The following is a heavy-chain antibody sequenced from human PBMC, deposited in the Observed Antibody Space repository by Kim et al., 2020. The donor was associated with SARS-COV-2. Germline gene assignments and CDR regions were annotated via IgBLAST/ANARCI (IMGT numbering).Heavy chain of an antibody. D-gene: IGHD5-12*01. CDR3: ASGPPFSGYCLDS. V-gene: IGHV3-33*01. Sequence: GGSLRLSCVASGFTFTTHAMHWVRQAPGKGLEWVAFIWADESNKYYADSVKGRFTISRDNSKKILYLQMNNLRAEDTAVYYCASGPPFSGYCLDSWGQGTLVTVSA. CDR2: IWADESNK. CDR1: GFTFTTHA. J-gene: IGHJ4*02.